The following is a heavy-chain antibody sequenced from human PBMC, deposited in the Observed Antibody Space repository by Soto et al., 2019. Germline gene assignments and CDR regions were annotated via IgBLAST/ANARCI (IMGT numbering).Heavy chain of an antibody. CDR1: GFTFSSYS. Sequence: GGSLRLSCAASGFTFSSYSMNWVRQAPGKGLEWVSYISSSSSTIYYADSVKGRFTISRDNAKNSLYLQMNSLRDEDMAVYYCAGTVTIVGRYYYYYGMDVWGQGTTVTVSS. CDR2: ISSSSSTI. J-gene: IGHJ6*02. CDR3: AGTVTIVGRYYYYYGMDV. V-gene: IGHV3-48*02. D-gene: IGHD4-4*01.